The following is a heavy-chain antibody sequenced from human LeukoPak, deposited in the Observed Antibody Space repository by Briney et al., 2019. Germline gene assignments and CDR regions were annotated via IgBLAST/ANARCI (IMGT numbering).Heavy chain of an antibody. J-gene: IGHJ4*02. V-gene: IGHV1-8*01. CDR3: ARGLYSSGWYREQYYFDY. CDR2: MNPNRGNT. D-gene: IGHD6-19*01. Sequence: ASVKVSCKASGYTFTSYDINWVRQATGQGLEWMGWMNPNRGNTGYAQKLQGRVTMTRNTSISTAYMELSSLRSEDTAVYYCARGLYSSGWYREQYYFDYWGQGTLVTVSS. CDR1: GYTFTSYD.